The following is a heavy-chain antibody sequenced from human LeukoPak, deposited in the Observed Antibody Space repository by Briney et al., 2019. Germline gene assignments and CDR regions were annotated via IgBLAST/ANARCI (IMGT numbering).Heavy chain of an antibody. V-gene: IGHV4-59*01. CDR1: GGSISSYY. CDR2: IYYSGST. CDR3: ARAKGAQWDFDY. J-gene: IGHJ4*02. D-gene: IGHD1-26*01. Sequence: PSGTLSLTCAVSGGSISSYYWSWIRQPPGKGLEWIGYIYYSGSTNYNPSLKSRVTISVDTSKNQFSLKLSSVTAADTAVYYCARAKGAQWDFDYWGQGTLVTVSS.